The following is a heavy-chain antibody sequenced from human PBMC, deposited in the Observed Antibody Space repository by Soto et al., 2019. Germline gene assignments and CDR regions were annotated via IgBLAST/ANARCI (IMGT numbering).Heavy chain of an antibody. J-gene: IGHJ6*02. D-gene: IGHD2-2*02. Sequence: GASVKVSCKASGGTFSSYAISWVRQAPGQGLEWMGGIIPIFGTANYAQKFQGRVTITADESTSTAYMELSSLRSEDRAVYYCARAVVVPAAIGPDYYYGMDVWGQGTTVTVSS. V-gene: IGHV1-69*13. CDR1: GGTFSSYA. CDR3: ARAVVVPAAIGPDYYYGMDV. CDR2: IIPIFGTA.